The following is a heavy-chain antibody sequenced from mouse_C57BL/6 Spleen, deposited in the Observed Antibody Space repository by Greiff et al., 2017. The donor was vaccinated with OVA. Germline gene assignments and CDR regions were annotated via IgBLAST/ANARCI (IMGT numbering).Heavy chain of an antibody. J-gene: IGHJ4*01. CDR1: GYTFTDYE. V-gene: IGHV1-15*01. CDR3: TRWIYYYGMDY. Sequence: QVQLQQSGAELVRPGASVTLSCKASGYTFTDYEMHWVKQTPVHGLEWIGAIDPETGGTAYNQKFKGKAILTADKSSSTAYMELRSLTSEDSAVYYCTRWIYYYGMDYWGQGTSVTVSS. CDR2: IDPETGGT.